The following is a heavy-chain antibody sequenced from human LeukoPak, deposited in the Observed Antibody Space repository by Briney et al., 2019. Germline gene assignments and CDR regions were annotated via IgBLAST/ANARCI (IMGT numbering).Heavy chain of an antibody. D-gene: IGHD2-15*01. V-gene: IGHV3-9*01. Sequence: GGSLRLSCAASGFTFDDYAMHWVRQGPGKGLEWVSGISWNSGSIGYADSVKGRFTISRDNAKNSLYLQMNSLRAEDTALYYCAKDRGYSSRYYYYGMDVWGQGTTVTVSS. CDR2: ISWNSGSI. CDR3: AKDRGYSSRYYYYGMDV. J-gene: IGHJ6*02. CDR1: GFTFDDYA.